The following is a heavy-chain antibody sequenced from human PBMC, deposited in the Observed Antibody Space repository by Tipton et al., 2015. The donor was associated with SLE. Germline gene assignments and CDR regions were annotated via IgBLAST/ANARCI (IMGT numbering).Heavy chain of an antibody. Sequence: TLSLTCTVSGGSISSGSYPWSWIRKPAGKGLGWIGYIYTSGSTNYNPSLKSRVSISVDTSRNQFSLKLSSVTAADTAVYYCARDYYGSGKRGMDVWGQGTTVTVSS. V-gene: IGHV4-61*09. CDR3: ARDYYGSGKRGMDV. J-gene: IGHJ6*02. CDR2: IYTSGST. CDR1: GGSISSGSYP. D-gene: IGHD3-10*01.